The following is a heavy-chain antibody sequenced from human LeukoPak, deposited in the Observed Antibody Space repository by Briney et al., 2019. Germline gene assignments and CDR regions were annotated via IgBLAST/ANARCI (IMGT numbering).Heavy chain of an antibody. CDR1: GYTFTGYY. CDR2: INPNSGGT. Sequence: ASVKVSCKASGYTFTGYYMHWVRQAPGQGLEWMGWINPNSGGTNYAQKFQGRVTMTRDTSISTAYMELSRLRSDDTAVYYCARASIRLAAAGKLFDYWGQGTLVTVSS. D-gene: IGHD6-13*01. J-gene: IGHJ4*02. CDR3: ARASIRLAAAGKLFDY. V-gene: IGHV1-2*02.